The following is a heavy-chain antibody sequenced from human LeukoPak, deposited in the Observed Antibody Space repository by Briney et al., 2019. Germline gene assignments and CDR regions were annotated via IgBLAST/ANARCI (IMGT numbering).Heavy chain of an antibody. J-gene: IGHJ4*02. V-gene: IGHV3-7*01. CDR3: ATEEWYRFDN. CDR2: ISPNGNEK. D-gene: IGHD2-8*01. Sequence: GGSLRLSCAVSGFPFSLHYVTWVRQAPGKGLERVAKISPNGNEKNYVDSVQGRFTISRDNAKSSLYLQMNSLRAGDTAVYYCATEEWYRFDNWGQGTLVTVSS. CDR1: GFPFSLHY.